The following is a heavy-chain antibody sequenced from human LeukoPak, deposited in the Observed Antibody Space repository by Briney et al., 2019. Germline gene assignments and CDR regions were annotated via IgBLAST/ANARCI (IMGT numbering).Heavy chain of an antibody. J-gene: IGHJ6*03. Sequence: GGSLRLSCAASGFTFSSYGMHWVRQAPGKGLEWVAVIWYDGSNKYYADSVKGRFTISRDNSKNTLYLQMNSLRAEDTAVYYCANDTGTYYYYYMDVWGKGTTVTVSS. CDR2: IWYDGSNK. CDR1: GFTFSSYG. CDR3: ANDTGTYYYYYMDV. D-gene: IGHD4-11*01. V-gene: IGHV3-33*06.